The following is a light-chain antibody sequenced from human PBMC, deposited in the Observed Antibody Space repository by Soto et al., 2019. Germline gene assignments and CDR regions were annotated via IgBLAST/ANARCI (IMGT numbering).Light chain of an antibody. J-gene: IGKJ1*01. V-gene: IGKV3-11*01. CDR2: EAS. CDR3: QQRSNRPPWT. CDR1: QSVSSY. Sequence: EIVLTQSPATLSLSPGERATLSCRASQSVSSYLAWYQQKPGQAPRLLIYEASNRATGIPARFSGSGSGTDFTLTTRSLEPGDFAVYYCQQRSNRPPWTFGQGTKVEIK.